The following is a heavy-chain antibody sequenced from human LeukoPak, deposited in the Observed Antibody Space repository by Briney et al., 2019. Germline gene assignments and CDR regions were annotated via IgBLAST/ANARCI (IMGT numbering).Heavy chain of an antibody. Sequence: ASVKVSCKASGYTFTGYYMHWVRQAPGQGLEWMGWINPNSSGTNYAQKFQGRVTMTRDTSISTAYMELSRLRSDDTAVYYCARGKIAARYNWFDPWGQGTLVTVSS. CDR1: GYTFTGYY. CDR3: ARGKIAARYNWFDP. J-gene: IGHJ5*02. D-gene: IGHD6-6*01. CDR2: INPNSSGT. V-gene: IGHV1-2*02.